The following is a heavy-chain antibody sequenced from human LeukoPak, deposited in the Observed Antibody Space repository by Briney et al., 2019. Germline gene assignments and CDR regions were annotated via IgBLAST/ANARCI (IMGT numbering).Heavy chain of an antibody. J-gene: IGHJ6*03. V-gene: IGHV4-39*07. CDR1: GDSITGYY. Sequence: PSETLSLTCTVSGDSITGYYWGWIRQPPGKGLEWIGNIYYTGNTYYNASLKSRVTISVDTSKNQFSLKLSSVTAADTAVYYCARSLWFGETNYYYYMDVWGKGTTVTISS. D-gene: IGHD3-10*01. CDR2: IYYTGNT. CDR3: ARSLWFGETNYYYYMDV.